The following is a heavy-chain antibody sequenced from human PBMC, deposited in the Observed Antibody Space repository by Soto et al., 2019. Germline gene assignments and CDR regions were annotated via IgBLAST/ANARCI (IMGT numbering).Heavy chain of an antibody. D-gene: IGHD6-19*01. CDR3: ARDKEGEQWLLSLRAYRYFDL. Sequence: ASVKVSCKASGYTFTSYGISWVRQAPGQGLEWMGWISAYNGNTNYAQKLQGRVTMTTDTSTSTAYMELRSLRGEDTAVYYCARDKEGEQWLLSLRAYRYFDLWGRGTLVTVSS. J-gene: IGHJ2*01. CDR1: GYTFTSYG. CDR2: ISAYNGNT. V-gene: IGHV1-18*01.